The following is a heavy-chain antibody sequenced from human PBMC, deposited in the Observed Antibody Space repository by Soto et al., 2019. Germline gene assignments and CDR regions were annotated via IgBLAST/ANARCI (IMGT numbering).Heavy chain of an antibody. J-gene: IGHJ4*02. Sequence: SETLSLTCTVSGGSISSSTYYWGWIRQPPGKGLEWIGSIYYSGSTYYNPSLKSRVTISADKSKTQFSLKLSSVTAADTAIYFCARHSYVVVPSAAGDWGQGTLVTVSS. CDR3: ARHSYVVVPSAAGD. CDR2: IYYSGST. D-gene: IGHD2-2*01. V-gene: IGHV4-39*01. CDR1: GGSISSSTYY.